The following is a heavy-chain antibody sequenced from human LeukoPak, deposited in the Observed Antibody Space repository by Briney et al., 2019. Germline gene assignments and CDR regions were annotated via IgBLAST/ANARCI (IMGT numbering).Heavy chain of an antibody. Sequence: GGSLRLSCAASGFPFSGYGMHWVRQAPGKGLEWVAVAYGDGSSQYYADSVKGRFSISKDISKNTLSLQMNSLRAEDTAVYYCARDSPGDYGLTFDYWGQGTLVTVSS. CDR1: GFPFSGYG. CDR3: ARDSPGDYGLTFDY. CDR2: AYGDGSSQ. J-gene: IGHJ4*02. D-gene: IGHD4-17*01. V-gene: IGHV3-30*03.